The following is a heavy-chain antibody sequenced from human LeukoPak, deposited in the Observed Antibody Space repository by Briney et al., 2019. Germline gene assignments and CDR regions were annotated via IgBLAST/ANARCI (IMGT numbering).Heavy chain of an antibody. CDR1: GGSFSGYY. J-gene: IGHJ6*03. D-gene: IGHD6-13*01. CDR3: ARDSGAAAAGPYYYYYYMDV. CDR2: INHSGST. Sequence: SETLSLTCAVYGGSFSGYYWSWIRQPPGKGLEWIGEINHSGSTNYNPSLKSRVTISVDTSKNQFSLKLSSVTAADTAVYYCARDSGAAAAGPYYYYYYMDVWGKGTTVTISS. V-gene: IGHV4-34*01.